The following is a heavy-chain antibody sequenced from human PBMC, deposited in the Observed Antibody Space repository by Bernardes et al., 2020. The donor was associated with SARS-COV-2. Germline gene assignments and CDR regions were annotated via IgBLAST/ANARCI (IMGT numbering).Heavy chain of an antibody. D-gene: IGHD3-3*01. V-gene: IGHV4-39*01. CDR3: ATQTIFGVVVYYYYGMDV. CDR2: IYYSGST. CDR1: GGSISSSSYY. J-gene: IGHJ6*02. Sequence: TLSLTCTVSGGSISSSSYYWGWIRQPPGKGLEWIGSIYYSGSTYYNPSLKSRVTISVDTSKNQFSLKLSSVTAADTAVYYCATQTIFGVVVYYYYGMDVWGQGTTVTVSS.